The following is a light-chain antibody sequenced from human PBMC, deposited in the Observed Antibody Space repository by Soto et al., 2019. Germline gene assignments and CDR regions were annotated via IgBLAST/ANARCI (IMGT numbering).Light chain of an antibody. CDR1: QTVSDW. J-gene: IGKJ1*01. CDR2: KVS. V-gene: IGKV1-5*03. Sequence: DIQMTQSPSTLSASVGDRVTITCRASQTVSDWLAWFQQKPGKAPKLLIYKVSNLESGVPSRFSGSGFGTEFTLTISSLQPDDCATYYCQQYNDYSWTFGQGTKVEIK. CDR3: QQYNDYSWT.